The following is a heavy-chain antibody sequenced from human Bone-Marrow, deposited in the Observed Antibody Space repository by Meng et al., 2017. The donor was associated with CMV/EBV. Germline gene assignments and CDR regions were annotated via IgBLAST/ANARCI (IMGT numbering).Heavy chain of an antibody. CDR2: INHSGST. CDR1: GGSFSGYY. D-gene: IGHD3-3*01. J-gene: IGHJ4*02. CDR3: ATASNYDFWSGYYTHYFDY. Sequence: SETLSLTCAVYGGSFSGYYWSWIRQSPGKGLEWIGEINHSGSTNYNPSLKTRVTISVDTSKNQFSLKLSSVTAADTAVYYCATASNYDFWSGYYTHYFDYWGQGTLVTVSS. V-gene: IGHV4-34*01.